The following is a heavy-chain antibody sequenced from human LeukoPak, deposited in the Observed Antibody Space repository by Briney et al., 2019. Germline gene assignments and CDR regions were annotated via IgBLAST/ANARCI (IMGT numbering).Heavy chain of an antibody. V-gene: IGHV4-59*01. CDR1: GFTFNNYA. CDR2: IYYSGST. CDR3: ARGGDSGYDPLDF. Sequence: PGGSLRLSCVASGFTFNNYAMSWIRQPPGKGLEWIGYIYYSGSTNYNPSLKSRVSMSVDTSKNQFSLKLSSVTAADTAVYYCARGGDSGYDPLDFWGQGALVTVSS. D-gene: IGHD5-12*01. J-gene: IGHJ4*02.